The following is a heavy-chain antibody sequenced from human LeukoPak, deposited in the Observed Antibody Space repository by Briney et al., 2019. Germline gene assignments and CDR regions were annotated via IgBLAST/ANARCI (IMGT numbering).Heavy chain of an antibody. CDR3: AREPRVTIFGVVISGWFDP. V-gene: IGHV3-23*01. D-gene: IGHD3-3*01. CDR2: ISGSGGST. Sequence: GGSLRLSCAASGFTFSSYAMSWVRQAPGKGLEWVSAISGSGGSTYYADSVKGRFTISRDNSKNTLYLQMNSLRAEDTAVYYCAREPRVTIFGVVISGWFDPWGQGTLVTVSS. CDR1: GFTFSSYA. J-gene: IGHJ5*02.